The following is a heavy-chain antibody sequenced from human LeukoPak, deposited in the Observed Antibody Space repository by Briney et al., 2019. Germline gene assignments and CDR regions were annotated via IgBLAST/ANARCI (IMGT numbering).Heavy chain of an antibody. V-gene: IGHV4-30-4*01. J-gene: IGHJ4*02. Sequence: SETLSLTCTVSGGSISSGDYYWSWIRQPPGKGLEWIGYIYYSGSTYYNPSLKSRVTISVDTSKNQSSLKLSSVTAADPAVYYCARFDGDGDYGFGYWGQGTLVTVSS. CDR3: ARFDGDGDYGFGY. CDR2: IYYSGST. CDR1: GGSISSGDYY. D-gene: IGHD4-17*01.